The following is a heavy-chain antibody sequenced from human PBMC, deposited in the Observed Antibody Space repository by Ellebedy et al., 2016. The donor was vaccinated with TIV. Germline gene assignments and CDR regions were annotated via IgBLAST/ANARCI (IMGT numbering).Heavy chain of an antibody. V-gene: IGHV1-69*06. CDR3: ARLCCITIFGVVISGHWFDP. J-gene: IGHJ5*02. CDR2: IIPIFGTA. Sequence: SVKVSXKASGYTFTSYYMHWVRQAPGQGLEWMGGIIPIFGTANYAQKFQGRVTITADKSTSTAYMELSSLRSEDTAVYYCARLCCITIFGVVISGHWFDPWGQGTLVTVSS. D-gene: IGHD3-3*01. CDR1: GYTFTSYY.